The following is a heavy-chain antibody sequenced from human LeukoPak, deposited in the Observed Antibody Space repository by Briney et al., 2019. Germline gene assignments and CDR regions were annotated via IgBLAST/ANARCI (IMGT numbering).Heavy chain of an antibody. CDR1: GGSISSYY. Sequence: SETLSLTCTVSGGSISSYYWSWIRQPAGKGLEWIGRIYTSGSTNYNPSLKSRVTMSVDTSKNQFSLKLSSVTAADTAVYYCASSSPVYSSSWYEGFDPWGQGTLVTVSS. D-gene: IGHD6-13*01. CDR3: ASSSPVYSSSWYEGFDP. CDR2: IYTSGST. V-gene: IGHV4-4*07. J-gene: IGHJ5*02.